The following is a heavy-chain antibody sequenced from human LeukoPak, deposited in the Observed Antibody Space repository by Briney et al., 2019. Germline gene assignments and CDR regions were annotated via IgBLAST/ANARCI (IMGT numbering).Heavy chain of an antibody. J-gene: IGHJ4*02. Sequence: SETLSLTCTVSGGSMSSHYWSWIRQPPGKGLEWIGYIYYSGTTNYNPSLKSRVTISVDTSKNQFSLKLNSVTAADTAVYYCARASRLGELSLGYWGQGTLVTVSS. CDR3: ARASRLGELSLGY. D-gene: IGHD3-16*02. V-gene: IGHV4-59*08. CDR2: IYYSGTT. CDR1: GGSMSSHY.